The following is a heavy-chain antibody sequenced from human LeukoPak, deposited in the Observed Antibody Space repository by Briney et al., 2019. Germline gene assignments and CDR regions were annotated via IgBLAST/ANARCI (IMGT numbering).Heavy chain of an antibody. CDR3: ARGGWLGVTKPWWGPNAFDI. CDR2: IYYSGST. V-gene: IGHV4-59*01. J-gene: IGHJ3*02. D-gene: IGHD3-22*01. Sequence: PSETLSLTCTVSGGSISSYYWSWIRQPPGKGLEWIGYIYYSGSTNYNPSLKSRVTISVDTSKNQFSLKLSSVTAADTAVYYCARGGWLGVTKPWWGPNAFDIWGQGTMVTVSS. CDR1: GGSISSYY.